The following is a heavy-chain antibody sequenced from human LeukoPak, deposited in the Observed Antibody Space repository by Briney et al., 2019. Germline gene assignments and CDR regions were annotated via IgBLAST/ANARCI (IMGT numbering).Heavy chain of an antibody. CDR1: GFTFSSYG. CDR2: IWYDGSSD. V-gene: IGHV3-33*01. J-gene: IGHJ6*03. CDR3: ARGTGNYFYYMAV. D-gene: IGHD3/OR15-3a*01. Sequence: GGSLRLSCAASGFTFSSYGMHWVRQAPGKGLEWVALIWYDGSSDYYAHSVKGRFTISRDNSKNTLYLQMDSLRAEDTAVYYCARGTGNYFYYMAVWGKGTTVTVSS.